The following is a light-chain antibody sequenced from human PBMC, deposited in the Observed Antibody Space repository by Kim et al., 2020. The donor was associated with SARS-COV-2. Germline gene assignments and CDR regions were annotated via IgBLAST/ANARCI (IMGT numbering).Light chain of an antibody. J-gene: IGLJ3*02. CDR3: GTWDSSLSARV. CDR2: DNN. Sequence: QSVLTQPPSVSAAPGQRVTISCSGNNSNNVNNYVSWYQQLPGTAPKLLIYDNNKRPSGIPDRFSGSKSGTSATLGITGLQTGDEADYYCGTWDSSLSARVFGGGTQLTVL. CDR1: NSNNVNNY. V-gene: IGLV1-51*01.